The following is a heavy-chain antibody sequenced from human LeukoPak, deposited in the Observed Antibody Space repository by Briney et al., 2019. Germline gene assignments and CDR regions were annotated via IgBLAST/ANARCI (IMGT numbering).Heavy chain of an antibody. D-gene: IGHD2-15*01. CDR2: ISSSGSTI. Sequence: PGGSLRLSCAASGFTFSDYYMSWIRLAPGKGLEWVSYISSSGSTIYYADSVKGRFTISRDNAKNSLYLQMNSLRAEDTAVYYCARDLVVVAATGAFDIWGQGTMVTVSS. J-gene: IGHJ3*02. V-gene: IGHV3-11*01. CDR3: ARDLVVVAATGAFDI. CDR1: GFTFSDYY.